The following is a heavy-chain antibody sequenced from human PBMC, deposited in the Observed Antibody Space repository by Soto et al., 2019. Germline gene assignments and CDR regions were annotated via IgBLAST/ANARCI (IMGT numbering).Heavy chain of an antibody. CDR2: INPNSGGT. J-gene: IGHJ4*02. D-gene: IGHD6-19*01. CDR3: ASAAVTGTAGLDF. V-gene: IGHV1-2*02. Sequence: ASVKVSYKASGYTFSGFYMHWVRQAPGQGLEWMGWINPNSGGTKSAEKFQGRVTMTRDTSIRTAYMELSRLTSDDTAVYYCASAAVTGTAGLDFWGQGTQVTVSS. CDR1: GYTFSGFY.